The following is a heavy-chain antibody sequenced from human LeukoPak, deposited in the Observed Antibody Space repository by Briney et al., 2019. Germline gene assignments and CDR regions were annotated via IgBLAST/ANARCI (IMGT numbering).Heavy chain of an antibody. CDR1: GYTFTGYY. CDR3: ARDPVYDILTGYYRGLDDDAFDI. J-gene: IGHJ3*02. CDR2: INPNSGGT. V-gene: IGHV1-2*02. Sequence: GASVKVSCKASGYTFTGYYMHWVRQAPGQGLEWMGWINPNSGGTNYAQKFQGRVIMTRDTSISTAYMELSRLRSDDTAVYYCARDPVYDILTGYYRGLDDDAFDIWGQGTMVTVSS. D-gene: IGHD3-9*01.